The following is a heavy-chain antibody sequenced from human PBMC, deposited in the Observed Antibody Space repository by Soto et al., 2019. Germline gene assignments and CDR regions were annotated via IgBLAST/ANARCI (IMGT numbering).Heavy chain of an antibody. CDR3: AIYDFWSGYYTFDY. V-gene: IGHV4-59*01. J-gene: IGHJ4*02. D-gene: IGHD3-3*01. CDR2: IYYSGST. Sequence: SETLSLTCTVSGGSISSYYWSWIRQPPGKGLEWIGYIYYSGSTNYNPSLKSRVTISVDTSKNQFSLKLSSVTAADTAVYYCAIYDFWSGYYTFDYWGQGTLVTVSS. CDR1: GGSISSYY.